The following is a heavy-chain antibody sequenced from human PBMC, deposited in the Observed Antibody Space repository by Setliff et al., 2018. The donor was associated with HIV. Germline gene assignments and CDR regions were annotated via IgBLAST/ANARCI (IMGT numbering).Heavy chain of an antibody. J-gene: IGHJ4*02. CDR3: ARVFYSRGSGYYKGLDY. V-gene: IGHV1-46*01. D-gene: IGHD3-3*01. CDR1: GYTFTRYY. Sequence: ASVKVSCKASGYTFTRYYMHWVRQAPGQGLEWMGIINPSDGSTSYAQKFQGRVTMTRDTSTSTVYMELSSLRSEDTALYYCARVFYSRGSGYYKGLDYWGQGTLVTVSS. CDR2: INPSDGST.